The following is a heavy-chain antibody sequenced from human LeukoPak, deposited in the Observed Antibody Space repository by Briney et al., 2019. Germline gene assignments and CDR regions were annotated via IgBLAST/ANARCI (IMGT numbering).Heavy chain of an antibody. V-gene: IGHV1-24*01. CDR3: ATGQGVQLGIGGLGAFDI. CDR1: GYTLTELS. J-gene: IGHJ3*02. CDR2: FDPEDGET. Sequence: ASVKVSCKVSGYTLTELSMHWVRQAPGKGLEWMGGFDPEDGETIYAQKFQGRVTMTEDTSTDTAYMELSSLRSEDTAVYYCATGQGVQLGIGGLGAFDIWGQGTMVTVSS. D-gene: IGHD1-1*01.